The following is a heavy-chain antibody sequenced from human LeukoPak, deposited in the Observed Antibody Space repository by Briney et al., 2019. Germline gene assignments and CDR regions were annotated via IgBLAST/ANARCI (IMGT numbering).Heavy chain of an antibody. CDR2: IYASGST. J-gene: IGHJ4*02. D-gene: IGHD3-22*01. CDR3: ARCDSSGYRYYFDY. CDR1: GGSISSYY. V-gene: IGHV4-4*07. Sequence: SETLSLTCTVSGGSISSYYWNWIRQPAGKGLEWIGRIYASGSTNYNPSLKSRVTMSVDTSKNQFPLKLSSVTAADTAVYYCARCDSSGYRYYFDYWGQGTLVTVSS.